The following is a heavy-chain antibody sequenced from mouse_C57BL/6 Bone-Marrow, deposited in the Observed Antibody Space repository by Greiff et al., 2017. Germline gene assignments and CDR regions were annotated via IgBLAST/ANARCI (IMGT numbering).Heavy chain of an antibody. CDR2: IWIGGGT. V-gene: IGHV2-9-1*01. J-gene: IGHJ4*01. CDR3: AITVRSALDY. CDR1: GFSLTSYA. D-gene: IGHD1-1*01. Sequence: VQGVESGPGLVAPSQSLSITCTVSGFSLTSYALSWVRQPPGKGLEWLGVIWIGGGTHYNLALKSRLGISKDNSKSQVFLKMNSLQTDDTARYNCAITVRSALDYWGQGTAVTVTS.